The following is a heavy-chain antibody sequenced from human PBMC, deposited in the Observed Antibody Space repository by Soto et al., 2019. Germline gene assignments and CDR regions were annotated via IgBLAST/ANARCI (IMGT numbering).Heavy chain of an antibody. V-gene: IGHV1-69*13. D-gene: IGHD4-17*01. Sequence: SVKVSCKASGGTFSSYAISWVRQAPGQGLEWMGGIIPIFGTANYAQKFQGRVTITADESTSTVYMELSSLRSEDTAVYYCARRLNYGGNSYYYYGMDVWGQGTTVTVSS. CDR2: IIPIFGTA. CDR3: ARRLNYGGNSYYYYGMDV. CDR1: GGTFSSYA. J-gene: IGHJ6*02.